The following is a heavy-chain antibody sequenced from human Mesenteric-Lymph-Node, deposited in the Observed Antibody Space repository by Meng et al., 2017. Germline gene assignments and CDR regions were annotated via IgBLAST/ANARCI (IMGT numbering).Heavy chain of an antibody. CDR1: GFTFSSYT. J-gene: IGHJ4*02. CDR2: ISSSSNYI. D-gene: IGHD2-15*01. Sequence: EVQLVESGGGLVKPGGSLRLSCAASGFTFSSYTMNWVRRAPGEGLEWVSSISSSSNYIYSADSVKGRFTISRGNAKNSLYLQMNSLRAEDTAVYYCARDTPGLLFDYWGQGTLVTVSS. V-gene: IGHV3-21*01. CDR3: ARDTPGLLFDY.